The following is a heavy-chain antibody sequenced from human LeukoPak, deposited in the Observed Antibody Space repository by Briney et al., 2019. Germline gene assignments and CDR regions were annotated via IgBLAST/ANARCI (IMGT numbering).Heavy chain of an antibody. Sequence: SETLSLTCTVSGGSISSYYWSWIRQPPGKGLEWIGYIYYSGSTNYNPSLKSRVTISVDTSKNQFSLKLSSVTAADTAVYYCAREVQLERRSATQHHDYWGQGTLVTVSS. J-gene: IGHJ4*02. D-gene: IGHD1-1*01. V-gene: IGHV4-59*12. CDR2: IYYSGST. CDR3: AREVQLERRSATQHHDY. CDR1: GGSISSYY.